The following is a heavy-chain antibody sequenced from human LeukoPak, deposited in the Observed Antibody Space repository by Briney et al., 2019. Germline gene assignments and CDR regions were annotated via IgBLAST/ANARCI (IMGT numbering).Heavy chain of an antibody. D-gene: IGHD3-22*01. CDR3: VRQDGYCYDSSGYGDDVFDI. CDR1: GYSFSSYW. Sequence: GDSLKISFKASGYSFSSYWIAWLRPMPGKGLEWMGIIYPGNSDTRYSPSFQGRVTISVDKSISTAYLQWSSLKASETAMYYCVRQDGYCYDSSGYGDDVFDIWGQGTMVTVSS. CDR2: IYPGNSDT. J-gene: IGHJ3*02. V-gene: IGHV5-51*01.